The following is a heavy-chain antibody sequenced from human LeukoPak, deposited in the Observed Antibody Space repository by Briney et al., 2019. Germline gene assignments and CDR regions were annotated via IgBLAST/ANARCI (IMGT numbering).Heavy chain of an antibody. Sequence: GGSLRLSCAASGFTFSSYWMSWVRQAPGKGLEWVANIKQDGSEKYYVDSVKGRFTISRDNAKNSLYLQMNSLRAEDTAVYYCALTAMVNYFDYWGQGTLVTVSS. V-gene: IGHV3-7*01. CDR2: IKQDGSEK. D-gene: IGHD5-18*01. J-gene: IGHJ4*02. CDR3: ALTAMVNYFDY. CDR1: GFTFSSYW.